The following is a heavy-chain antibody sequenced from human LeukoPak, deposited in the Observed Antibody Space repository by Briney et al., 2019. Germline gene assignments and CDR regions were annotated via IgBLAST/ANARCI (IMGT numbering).Heavy chain of an antibody. V-gene: IGHV4-59*01. D-gene: IGHD3-10*01. CDR2: YRGST. Sequence: YRGSTNYNPSLKSRVTISVDTSKNQFSLKLNSVTAADTAVYYCARDPSYGRGIDYWGQGTLVTVSS. J-gene: IGHJ4*02. CDR3: ARDPSYGRGIDY.